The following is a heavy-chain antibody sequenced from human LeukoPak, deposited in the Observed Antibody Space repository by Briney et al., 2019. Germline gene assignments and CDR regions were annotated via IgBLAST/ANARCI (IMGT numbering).Heavy chain of an antibody. J-gene: IGHJ4*02. CDR1: GFSISSGYY. V-gene: IGHV4-38-2*02. D-gene: IGHD6-19*01. Sequence: PSETLSLTCAVSGFSISSGYYWGWIRQPPGKGLEWIGIIYHSGRAYYGPSLKSRVTISVDTSKNQFSLHLSSMTAADTAVYYCAREGTSGWYNYWGQGTLVTVSS. CDR2: IYHSGRA. CDR3: AREGTSGWYNY.